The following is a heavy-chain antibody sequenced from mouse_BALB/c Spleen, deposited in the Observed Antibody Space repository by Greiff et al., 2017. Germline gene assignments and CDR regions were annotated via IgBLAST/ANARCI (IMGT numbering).Heavy chain of an antibody. CDR2: INPSTGYT. V-gene: IGHV1-7*01. CDR3: ARLLYGLYFDY. Sequence: QVQLKQSGAELAKPGASVKMSCKASGYTFTSYWMHWVKQRPGQGLEWIGYINPSTGYTEYNQKFKDKATLTADKSSSTAYMQLSSLTSEDSAVYYCARLLYGLYFDYWGQGTTLTVSS. J-gene: IGHJ2*01. D-gene: IGHD1-1*02. CDR1: GYTFTSYW.